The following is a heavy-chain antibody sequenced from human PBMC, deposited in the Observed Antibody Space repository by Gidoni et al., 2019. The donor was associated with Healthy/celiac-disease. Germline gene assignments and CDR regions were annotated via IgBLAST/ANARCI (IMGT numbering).Heavy chain of an antibody. V-gene: IGHV2-5*02. J-gene: IGHJ5*02. D-gene: IGHD3-3*01. CDR3: AHSISYPGVVILLPLNWFDP. Sequence: QITLKESGPTPVKPTQTLTLTCTFSGFSRSTIGVGVGRIRHPPGKALEWLALIYRDDAKRYRPSLKSRLTITKDTSKNQVVLTMTNMDPVDTATYYCAHSISYPGVVILLPLNWFDPWGQGTLVTVSS. CDR2: IYRDDAK. CDR1: GFSRSTIGVG.